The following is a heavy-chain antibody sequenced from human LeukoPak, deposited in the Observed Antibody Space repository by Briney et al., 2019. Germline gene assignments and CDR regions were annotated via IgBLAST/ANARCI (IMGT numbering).Heavy chain of an antibody. J-gene: IGHJ4*02. D-gene: IGHD3-3*01. CDR3: ASLPTTIFGVVVPTPHY. CDR1: GFTFSSYW. V-gene: IGHV3-7*01. CDR2: IKQDGSEK. Sequence: GGSLRLSCAASGFTFSSYWMSWVRQAPGKGLEWVANIKQDGSEKYYVDSVKGRFTISRDDAKNSLYLQMNSLRAEDTAVYYCASLPTTIFGVVVPTPHYWGQGTLVTVSS.